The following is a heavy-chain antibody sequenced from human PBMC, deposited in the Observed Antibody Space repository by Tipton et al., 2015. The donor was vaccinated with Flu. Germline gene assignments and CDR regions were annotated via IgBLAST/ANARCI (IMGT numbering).Heavy chain of an antibody. D-gene: IGHD6-19*01. Sequence: QLVQSGGGLVQPGGSLRLSCTASGFIFNSYWMNWVRQAPGKGLEWVANIKKDGSEKYYVDSLKGRFTISRDNAKNSLYLQMNSLRVEDTAVYYCAGGTGWLIDYWGQGTLVTVSS. CDR3: AGGTGWLIDY. CDR1: GFIFNSYW. J-gene: IGHJ4*02. V-gene: IGHV3-7*01. CDR2: IKKDGSEK.